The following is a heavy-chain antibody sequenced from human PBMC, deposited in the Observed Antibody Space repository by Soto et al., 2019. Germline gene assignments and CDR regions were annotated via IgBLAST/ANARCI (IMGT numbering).Heavy chain of an antibody. CDR1: GFTFSSAW. V-gene: IGHV3-15*01. CDR2: IKSKVDGETT. J-gene: IGHJ4*02. CDR3: SPPPHGGRGLDY. D-gene: IGHD1-26*01. Sequence: EVQLVESGGGLVKPGGSLRLSCAASGFTFSSAWMSWVRQAPGKGLEWIGRIKSKVDGETTDYAAPVEGRFTISRDDSKNTMYLLMNSLKFEDTGVYYCSPPPHGGRGLDYWGQGTLVTVSS.